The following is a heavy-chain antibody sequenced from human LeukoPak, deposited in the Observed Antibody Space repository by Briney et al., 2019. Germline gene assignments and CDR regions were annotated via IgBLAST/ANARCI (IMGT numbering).Heavy chain of an antibody. J-gene: IGHJ4*02. CDR1: GFTFDDYA. CDR2: ISWDGGST. CDR3: AREGGLQLRGFGY. D-gene: IGHD5-18*01. Sequence: GGSLRLSCAASGFTFDDYAMHWVRQAPGKGLEWVSLISWDGGSTYYADSVKGRFTISRDNSKNSLYLQMNSLRAEDTAVYYCAREGGLQLRGFGYWGQGTLVTVSS. V-gene: IGHV3-43D*03.